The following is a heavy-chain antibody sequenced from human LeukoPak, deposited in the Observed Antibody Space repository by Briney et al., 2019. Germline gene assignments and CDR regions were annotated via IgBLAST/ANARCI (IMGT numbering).Heavy chain of an antibody. J-gene: IGHJ4*02. Sequence: GGSLRLSCAASGFTFSSYEMNWVRQAPGKGLEWVSYISSSGSTIYYADSVKGRFTISRDNAKNSLYLQMSSLRAEDTAVYYCAREGVEMATMEFDYWGQGTLVTVSS. D-gene: IGHD5-24*01. CDR2: ISSSGSTI. CDR1: GFTFSSYE. CDR3: AREGVEMATMEFDY. V-gene: IGHV3-48*03.